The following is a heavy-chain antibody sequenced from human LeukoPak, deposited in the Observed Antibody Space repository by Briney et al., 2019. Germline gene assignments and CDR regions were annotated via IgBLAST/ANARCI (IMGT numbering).Heavy chain of an antibody. V-gene: IGHV3-21*01. CDR2: ISSSSSYI. CDR1: GFTFSSYS. Sequence: GGSLRLSCAASGFTFSSYSMNWVRQAPGKGLEWVSSISSSSSYIYYADSVKGRFTISRGNAKNSLYLQMNSLRAEDTAVYYCARDINRDSYGPFDYWGQGTLVTVSS. CDR3: ARDINRDSYGPFDY. D-gene: IGHD5-18*01. J-gene: IGHJ4*02.